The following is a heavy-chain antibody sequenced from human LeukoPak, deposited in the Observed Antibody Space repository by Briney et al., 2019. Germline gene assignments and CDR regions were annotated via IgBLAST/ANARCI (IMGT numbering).Heavy chain of an antibody. CDR1: GFTFSSYG. CDR3: AKGYYGSGSYDY. Sequence: GRSLRLSCAASGFTFSSYGMHWVRQAPGKGLEWVAVISYDGSNKYYADSVKGRFTISRDNSKNTLYLQMNSLRAEDTAVYYCAKGYYGSGSYDYWGQGTLVTVSS. V-gene: IGHV3-30*18. D-gene: IGHD3-10*01. J-gene: IGHJ4*02. CDR2: ISYDGSNK.